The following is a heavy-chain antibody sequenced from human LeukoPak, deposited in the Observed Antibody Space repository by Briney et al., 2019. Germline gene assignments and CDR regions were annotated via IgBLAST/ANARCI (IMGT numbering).Heavy chain of an antibody. CDR3: TKTRIVGARRYFDY. D-gene: IGHD1-26*01. V-gene: IGHV3-30-3*01. J-gene: IGHJ4*02. Sequence: GGSLRLSCAASGFTFSSYAMHWVRQAPGKGLEWVAVISYDGSNKYYADSVKGRFTISRDNSKNTLYLQMNSLRAEDTAVYYCTKTRIVGARRYFDYWGQGTLVTVSS. CDR1: GFTFSSYA. CDR2: ISYDGSNK.